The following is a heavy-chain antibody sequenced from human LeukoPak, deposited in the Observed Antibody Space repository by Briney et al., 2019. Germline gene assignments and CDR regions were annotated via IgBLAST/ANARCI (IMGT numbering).Heavy chain of an antibody. V-gene: IGHV4-4*07. CDR3: ARDGSSDSSGYYWGNNWFDP. J-gene: IGHJ5*02. Sequence: SETLSLTCTVSGGSISSYYWIWIRQPAGKGLEWIGRIYTSGSTNYNPSLKSRVTMSVDTSKNQFSLKLSSVTAADTAVYYCARDGSSDSSGYYWGNNWFDPWGQGTLVTVSS. CDR2: IYTSGST. D-gene: IGHD3-22*01. CDR1: GGSISSYY.